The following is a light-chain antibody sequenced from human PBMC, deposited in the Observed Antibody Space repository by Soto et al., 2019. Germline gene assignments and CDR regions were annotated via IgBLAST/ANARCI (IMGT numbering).Light chain of an antibody. CDR3: AAWDDSLSGYV. Sequence: QSVLTQPLSASGTPGQRVTISCSGSSSNIGGNAVNWYQQLPGTTPKLLIYSNNQRPSGVPDRFSGSKSGTSASLAISGLQSEDEADYYCAAWDDSLSGYVFGTGTQLTVL. J-gene: IGLJ1*01. CDR2: SNN. V-gene: IGLV1-44*01. CDR1: SSNIGGNA.